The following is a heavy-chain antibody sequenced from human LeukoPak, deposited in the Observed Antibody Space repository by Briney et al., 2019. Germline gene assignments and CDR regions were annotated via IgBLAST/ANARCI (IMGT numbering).Heavy chain of an antibody. CDR1: GGSINNYY. J-gene: IGHJ4*02. Sequence: PSETLSLTCTVSGGSINNYYWSWIRQPPGKGLERIGYIYHTGTTNYNPSLESRVTMSVDTSKNQFSLKLTSVNATDAAVYYCARNYYDSRGYYLTYFDYWGQGTPVTVSS. V-gene: IGHV4-59*08. CDR3: ARNYYDSRGYYLTYFDY. CDR2: IYHTGTT. D-gene: IGHD3-22*01.